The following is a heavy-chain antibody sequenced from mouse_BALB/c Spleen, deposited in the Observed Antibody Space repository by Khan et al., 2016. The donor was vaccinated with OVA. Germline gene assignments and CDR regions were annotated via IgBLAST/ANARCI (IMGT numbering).Heavy chain of an antibody. Sequence: EVQLQESGPGLVKPSQSLSLTCTVTGYSITSDYAWNWIRQFPGNKLEWMGYISYSGSTSYNPSLKSRISITRDTSKNQFFLQLNSVTTEDTATYYCATLYDGYYPFAYWGQGTLVTVSA. V-gene: IGHV3-2*02. CDR1: GYSITSDYA. CDR2: ISYSGST. D-gene: IGHD2-3*01. J-gene: IGHJ3*01. CDR3: ATLYDGYYPFAY.